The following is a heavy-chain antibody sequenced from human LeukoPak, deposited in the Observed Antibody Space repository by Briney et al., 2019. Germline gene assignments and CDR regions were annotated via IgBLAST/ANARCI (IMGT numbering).Heavy chain of an antibody. Sequence: ASVKVSCKASGYTFTSYDINWVRQATGQGLEWMGWISAYNGNTNYAQKLQGRVTMTTDTSTSTAYMELRSLRSDDTAVYYCARDDGRMAARLNFDYWGQGTLVTVSS. D-gene: IGHD6-6*01. V-gene: IGHV1-18*01. CDR3: ARDDGRMAARLNFDY. CDR2: ISAYNGNT. J-gene: IGHJ4*02. CDR1: GYTFTSYD.